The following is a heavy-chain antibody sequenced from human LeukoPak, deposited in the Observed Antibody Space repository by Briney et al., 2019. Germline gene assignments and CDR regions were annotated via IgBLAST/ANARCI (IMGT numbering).Heavy chain of an antibody. J-gene: IGHJ4*02. D-gene: IGHD6-13*01. V-gene: IGHV3-23*01. CDR1: GFTFSSYA. CDR2: ISGSGGST. Sequence: PGGSLRLSCAASGFTFSSYAMSWVRQAPGKGPEWVSAISGSGGSTYYADSVKGRFTISRDNSKNTLYLQMNSLRAEDTAVYYCAKGDRDPLIAAAGPFDYWGQGTLVTVSS. CDR3: AKGDRDPLIAAAGPFDY.